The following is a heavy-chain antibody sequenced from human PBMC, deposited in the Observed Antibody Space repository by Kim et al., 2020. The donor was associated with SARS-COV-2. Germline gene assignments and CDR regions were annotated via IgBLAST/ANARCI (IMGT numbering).Heavy chain of an antibody. Sequence: ASVKVSCKASGYTFTSYAMNWVRQAPGQGLEWMGWINTNTGNPTYAQGFTGRFVFSLDTSVSTAYLQISSLKAEDTAVYYCAREDRDSGYVEFDYWGQGTLVTVSS. V-gene: IGHV7-4-1*02. CDR3: AREDRDSGYVEFDY. CDR2: INTNTGNP. CDR1: GYTFTSYA. D-gene: IGHD5-12*01. J-gene: IGHJ4*02.